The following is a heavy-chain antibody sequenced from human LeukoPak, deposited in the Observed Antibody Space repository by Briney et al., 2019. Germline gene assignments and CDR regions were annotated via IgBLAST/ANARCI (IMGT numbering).Heavy chain of an antibody. Sequence: GGSLRLSCATSGFTFRTFWMNWVRQAPGKGLEWVSYISSSGSTIYYADSVKGRFTISRDNAKNSLYLQMNSLRAEDTAVYYCARGPSGYHNTGGQGTLVTVSS. V-gene: IGHV3-48*04. CDR2: ISSSGSTI. J-gene: IGHJ4*02. D-gene: IGHD5-12*01. CDR3: ARGPSGYHNT. CDR1: GFTFRTFW.